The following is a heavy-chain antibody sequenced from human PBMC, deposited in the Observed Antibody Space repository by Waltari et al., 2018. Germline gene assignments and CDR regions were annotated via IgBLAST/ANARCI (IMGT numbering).Heavy chain of an antibody. V-gene: IGHV1-69*08. CDR1: GGPFSSYT. J-gene: IGHJ4*02. CDR3: ARDPQRIAVAGEDDY. Sequence: QVQLVQSGAEVKKPGSSVKVSCKASGGPFSSYTISWVRQGPGQGLEWMGRIIPILGIANYAQKFQGRVTITADKSTSTAYMELSSLRSEDTAVYYCARDPQRIAVAGEDDYWGQGTLVTVSS. CDR2: IIPILGIA. D-gene: IGHD6-19*01.